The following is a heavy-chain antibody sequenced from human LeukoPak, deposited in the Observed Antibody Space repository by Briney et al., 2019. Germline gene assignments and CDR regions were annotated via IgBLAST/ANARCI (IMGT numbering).Heavy chain of an antibody. CDR2: IYHTGNI. V-gene: IGHV4-61*01. D-gene: IGHD6-19*01. Sequence: SETLSLTCTVSGGSISSSSYYWTWIRQPPGKGLEWIGYIYHTGNIKYNPSLNSRVTISIDTSKNQFSLKLSSVTAADTAVYYCARFGSGWWYNDYWGQGTLVTVSS. J-gene: IGHJ4*02. CDR3: ARFGSGWWYNDY. CDR1: GGSISSSSYY.